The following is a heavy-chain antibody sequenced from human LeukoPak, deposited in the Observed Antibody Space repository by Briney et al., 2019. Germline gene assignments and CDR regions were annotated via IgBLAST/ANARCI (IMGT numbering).Heavy chain of an antibody. Sequence: SETLSLTCTVSGGSISSSSYYWGWIRQPPGKRLEWIGSIYYSGSTYYNPSLKSRVTISVDTSKNQFSLKLSSVTAADTAVYYCARLGLWFGEMGGWFDPWGQGTLVTVSS. CDR3: ARLGLWFGEMGGWFDP. CDR2: IYYSGST. CDR1: GGSISSSSYY. J-gene: IGHJ5*02. V-gene: IGHV4-39*07. D-gene: IGHD3-10*01.